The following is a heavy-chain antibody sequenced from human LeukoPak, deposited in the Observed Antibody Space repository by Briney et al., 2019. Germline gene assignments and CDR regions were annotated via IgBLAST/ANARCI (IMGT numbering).Heavy chain of an antibody. V-gene: IGHV3-7*01. J-gene: IGHJ4*02. CDR2: INLDGSEK. CDR3: ARTCSIAFGGLTFDY. CDR1: EFTFGNCW. D-gene: IGHD3-16*01. Sequence: PGWSLRLSCATSEFTFGNCWMSWVRQAPGKGLEWVANINLDGSEKYYVDSVKGRFTISGDNAKNSQYLQMNSLRAEDTAVYYCARTCSIAFGGLTFDYWGQGTLVTVSS.